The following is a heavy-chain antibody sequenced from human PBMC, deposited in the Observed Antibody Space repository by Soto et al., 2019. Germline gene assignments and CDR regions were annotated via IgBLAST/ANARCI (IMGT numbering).Heavy chain of an antibody. Sequence: ASLKVSCKASGYTFTGYYMHWVRQAPGQGLEWMGWINPNSGGTNYAQKFQGWVTMTRDTSISTAYMELSRLRSDDTAVYYCARDQDYGDYIADPQGAFDIWGQGTMVTVSS. D-gene: IGHD4-17*01. CDR3: ARDQDYGDYIADPQGAFDI. CDR2: INPNSGGT. V-gene: IGHV1-2*04. J-gene: IGHJ3*02. CDR1: GYTFTGYY.